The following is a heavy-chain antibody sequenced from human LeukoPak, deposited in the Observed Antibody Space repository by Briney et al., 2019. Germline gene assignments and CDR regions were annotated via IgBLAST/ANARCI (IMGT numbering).Heavy chain of an antibody. D-gene: IGHD2-2*01. J-gene: IGHJ4*02. CDR3: ARDLGYCSSTSCYGLDY. CDR2: IYYSGST. V-gene: IGHV4-59*12. CDR1: GGSISSYY. Sequence: SETLSLTCSVSGGSISSYYWSWIRQPPGKQLEWIGYIYYSGSTNYNPSLKSRVTMSVDTSKNQFSLKLSSVTAADTAVYYCARDLGYCSSTSCYGLDYWGQGTLVTVSS.